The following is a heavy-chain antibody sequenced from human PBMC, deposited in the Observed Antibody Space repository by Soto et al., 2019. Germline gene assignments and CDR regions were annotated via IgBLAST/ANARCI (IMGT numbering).Heavy chain of an antibody. V-gene: IGHV3-48*01. Sequence: GGSLRLSCAASGFTFNTYNMNWIRQAPGKGLEWVSYILSSSGTIYYADSVKGRFTISRDNSKNTLYLQMNSLRAEDTAVYYCARFYSSGWSLSFYYYYGMDVWGQGTTVTVSS. J-gene: IGHJ6*02. D-gene: IGHD6-19*01. CDR1: GFTFNTYN. CDR3: ARFYSSGWSLSFYYYYGMDV. CDR2: ILSSSGTI.